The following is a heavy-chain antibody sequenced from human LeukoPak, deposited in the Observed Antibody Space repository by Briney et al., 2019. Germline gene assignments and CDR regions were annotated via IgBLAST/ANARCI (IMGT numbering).Heavy chain of an antibody. CDR3: ARSRYDFWSGYYNWFDP. Sequence: PSETLSLTCTVSGGSISSYYWSWIRQPPGKGLEWIGYIYYSGSTNYNPSLKSRVTISVDTSKNQFSLKLSSVTAADTAVYYCARSRYDFWSGYYNWFDPWGQGTLVTVSS. CDR2: IYYSGST. J-gene: IGHJ5*02. V-gene: IGHV4-59*01. D-gene: IGHD3-3*01. CDR1: GGSISSYY.